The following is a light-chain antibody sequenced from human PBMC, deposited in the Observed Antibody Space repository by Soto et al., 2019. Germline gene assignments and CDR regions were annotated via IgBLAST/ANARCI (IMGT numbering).Light chain of an antibody. Sequence: EIVMTQSPATLSVSPGERATLSCRASQSVSSNLAWYQQKPGQAPRLLIYGASTRATGIPARYSGSGSGTEFTLTISSLQSKDFAVYYCQQYNNWPLYTFGQGTKVEIK. J-gene: IGKJ2*01. CDR2: GAS. CDR1: QSVSSN. CDR3: QQYNNWPLYT. V-gene: IGKV3-15*01.